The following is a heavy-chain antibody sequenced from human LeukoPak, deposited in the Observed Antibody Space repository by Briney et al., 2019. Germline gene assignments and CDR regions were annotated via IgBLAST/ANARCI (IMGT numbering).Heavy chain of an antibody. V-gene: IGHV4-39*01. J-gene: IGHJ4*02. D-gene: IGHD6-13*01. Sequence: PSETLSLTCTVSGGSISSSSYYWGWIRQPPGKGLEWIGNIYYSGSTYYNPSLKSRVTISVDTSKNQFSLKLSSVTAADTAVYYCASLMAAAGPDRNDVSPRFDYWGQGTLVTVSS. CDR1: GGSISSSSYY. CDR3: ASLMAAAGPDRNDVSPRFDY. CDR2: IYYSGST.